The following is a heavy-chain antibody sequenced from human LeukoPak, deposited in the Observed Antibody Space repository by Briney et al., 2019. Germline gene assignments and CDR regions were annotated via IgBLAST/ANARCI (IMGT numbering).Heavy chain of an antibody. CDR2: ISGGGGST. J-gene: IGHJ4*02. D-gene: IGHD3-22*01. V-gene: IGHV3-23*01. CDR3: ARGYDNTNILY. CDR1: GFTFSTYA. Sequence: PGGSLRLSCAASGFTFSTYAMSWVRQAPGKGLEWVSAISGGGGSTSYADSVKGRFTISRDNAKNTLYLQMNGLRAEDTAVYYCARGYDNTNILYWGQGTLVTVSS.